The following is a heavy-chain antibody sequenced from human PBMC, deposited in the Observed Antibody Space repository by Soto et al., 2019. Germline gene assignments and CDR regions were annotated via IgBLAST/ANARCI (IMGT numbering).Heavy chain of an antibody. CDR3: ARGGLYDFWSGYRDYGMDV. V-gene: IGHV3-30-3*01. Sequence: GGSLRLSCAASGFTFSSYAMHWVRQAPGKXLEWVAVISYDGSNKYYADSVKGRFTISRDNSKNTLYLQMNSLRAEDTAVYYCARGGLYDFWSGYRDYGMDVWGQGTTVTVSS. CDR1: GFTFSSYA. D-gene: IGHD3-3*01. CDR2: ISYDGSNK. J-gene: IGHJ6*02.